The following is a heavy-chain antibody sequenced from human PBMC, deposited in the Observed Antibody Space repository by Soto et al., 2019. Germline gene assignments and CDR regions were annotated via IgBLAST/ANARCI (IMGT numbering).Heavy chain of an antibody. V-gene: IGHV4-59*01. D-gene: IGHD1-20*01. Sequence: SETLSLTCTVSGGSISSYYWSWIRQPPGKGLEWIGYIYYSGSTNYNPSLKSRVTLSVDTSKNQFSLKLSSVTAADTAVYYCAREHNWNNWFDPWGQGTRVTVPQ. J-gene: IGHJ5*02. CDR2: IYYSGST. CDR3: AREHNWNNWFDP. CDR1: GGSISSYY.